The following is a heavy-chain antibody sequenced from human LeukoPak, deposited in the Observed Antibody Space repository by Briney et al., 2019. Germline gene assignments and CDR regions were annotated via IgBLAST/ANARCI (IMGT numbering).Heavy chain of an antibody. J-gene: IGHJ4*02. Sequence: SETLSLTCSVSGGSISSYGWTWIRQPPGKGLEWIGYIYCGGSTNYNPSLRSRVTISGATSKSQFSLQLRSVTAADTAVYYCARNDIFDSTGSYFDAWGQGTLVTVSS. CDR1: GGSISSYG. CDR3: ARNDIFDSTGSYFDA. D-gene: IGHD3-22*01. V-gene: IGHV4-4*09. CDR2: IYCGGST.